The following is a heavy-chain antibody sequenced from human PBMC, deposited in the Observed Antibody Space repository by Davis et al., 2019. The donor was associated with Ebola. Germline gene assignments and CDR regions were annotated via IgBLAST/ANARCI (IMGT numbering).Heavy chain of an antibody. J-gene: IGHJ5*02. CDR1: GFTFSSYW. D-gene: IGHD3-16*01. V-gene: IGHV4-59*08. Sequence: ESLKISCAASGFTFSSYWMNWIRQPPGKGLEWIGYIYNSGSTTYNPSLKSRVTISQDTSKNHFSLKLSSVTAADTAVYYCARSLYPGYDGGLWWFAPWGQGTLVTVSS. CDR3: ARSLYPGYDGGLWWFAP. CDR2: IYNSGST.